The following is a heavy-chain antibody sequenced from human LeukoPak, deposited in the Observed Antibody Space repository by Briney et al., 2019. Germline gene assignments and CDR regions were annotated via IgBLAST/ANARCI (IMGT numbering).Heavy chain of an antibody. V-gene: IGHV1-69*13. J-gene: IGHJ4*02. D-gene: IGHD3-3*01. CDR2: IISIFGTA. CDR3: ARTVLRFLEWLLYDDY. CDR1: GGTFSSYA. Sequence: SVKVSCKASGGTFSSYAISWVRQAPGQGLEWMGGIISIFGTANYAQKFQGRVTITADESTSTAYMELSSLRSEDTAVYYCARTVLRFLEWLLYDDYWGQGTLVTVSS.